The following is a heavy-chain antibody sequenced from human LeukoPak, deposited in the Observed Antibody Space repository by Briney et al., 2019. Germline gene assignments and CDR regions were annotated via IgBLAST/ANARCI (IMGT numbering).Heavy chain of an antibody. Sequence: PSETLSLTCTVSGGSISSSSYYWGWIRQPPGKGLEWIGSIYYSGSTYYNPSLKSRVTISVDTSKNQFSLKLSSVTAADTAVYYCARGSGSYYGGWFDPWGQGTLVTVSS. D-gene: IGHD3-10*01. CDR1: GGSISSSSYY. CDR3: ARGSGSYYGGWFDP. V-gene: IGHV4-39*07. J-gene: IGHJ5*02. CDR2: IYYSGST.